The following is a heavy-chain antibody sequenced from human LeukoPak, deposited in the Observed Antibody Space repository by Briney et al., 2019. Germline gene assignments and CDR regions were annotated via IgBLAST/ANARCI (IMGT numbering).Heavy chain of an antibody. V-gene: IGHV3-64D*09. D-gene: IGHD2-15*01. J-gene: IGHJ6*02. CDR1: AFTISTYG. Sequence: PGGSLRLSCAATAFTISTYGMHWVRQAPGKGLEYVSAISDSGGSTYYADSVKGRFTISRDNSKNTLYLQMSSLRAEDTAVYFCVRGYSFGPYGMDVWGQGTTVTVSS. CDR2: ISDSGGST. CDR3: VRGYSFGPYGMDV.